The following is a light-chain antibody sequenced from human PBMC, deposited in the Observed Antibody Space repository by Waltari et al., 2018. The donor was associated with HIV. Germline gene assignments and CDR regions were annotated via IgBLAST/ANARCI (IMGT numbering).Light chain of an antibody. V-gene: IGKV3-15*01. J-gene: IGKJ3*01. CDR3: QQYNNWPPFT. Sequence: EIVMTQSPATLSVSQGKRATLSCRASQRVSSNLAWYQRNTGQAPRLLIYGASTKATGIPARFSGSGSGTEFTLTISSLQSEDFAVYYCQQYNNWPPFTFGPGTKVDIK. CDR1: QRVSSN. CDR2: GAS.